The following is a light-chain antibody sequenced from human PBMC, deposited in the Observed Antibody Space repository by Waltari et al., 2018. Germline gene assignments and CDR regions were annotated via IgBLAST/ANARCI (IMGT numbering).Light chain of an antibody. CDR3: MQDCQTPFT. V-gene: IGKV2-29*02. CDR1: QSLLNTDGSTY. CDR2: GVS. Sequence: DIVMTQPPLALPVTPGGAASIFCRSTQSLLNTDGSTYFYWYLQKQGQPPRLLIYGVSSRFSGVPDRFSGSGSGTEFTLKISRVEAEDVAIYYCMQDCQTPFTFGPGTKLDIK. J-gene: IGKJ3*01.